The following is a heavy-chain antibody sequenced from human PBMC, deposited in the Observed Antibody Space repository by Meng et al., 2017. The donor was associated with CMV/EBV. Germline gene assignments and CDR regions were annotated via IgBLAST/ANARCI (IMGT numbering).Heavy chain of an antibody. J-gene: IGHJ6*02. CDR1: YTFTGYY. CDR2: VNPSGGST. V-gene: IGHV1-46*01. D-gene: IGHD1-1*01. CDR3: ARDPPLGFMSGWKSGMDV. Sequence: YTFTGYYMHWVRQAPGQGLEWMGIVNPSGGSTSYAQKFQGRVTMTRDTSTSTVYMELSSLRSEDTAVYYCARDPPLGFMSGWKSGMDVWGQGTTVTVSS.